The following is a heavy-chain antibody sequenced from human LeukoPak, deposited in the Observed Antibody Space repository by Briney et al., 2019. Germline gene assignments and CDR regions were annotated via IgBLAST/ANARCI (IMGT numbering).Heavy chain of an antibody. V-gene: IGHV3-11*05. CDR1: GFTFSDYY. Sequence: GGSLRLSCAASGFTFSDYYMSWICQAPGKGLEWISYISSSSSYTNYADSVKGRFTISRDNAKNSLYLQMNGLRAEDTAVYYCARDRRVSGFDYWGQGTLVTVSS. CDR3: ARDRRVSGFDY. J-gene: IGHJ4*02. CDR2: ISSSSSYT.